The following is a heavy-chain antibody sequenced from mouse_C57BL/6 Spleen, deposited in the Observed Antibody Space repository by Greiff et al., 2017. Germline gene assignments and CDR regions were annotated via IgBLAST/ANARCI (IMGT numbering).Heavy chain of an antibody. Sequence: VQLQQSGAELVRPGTSVKVSCKASGYAFTNYLIEWVKQRPGQGLEWIGVINPGSGGTNYNEKFKGKATLTADKSSSTAYMQLSSLTSEDSAVYVCARGRSNCYAMGDWGQGTSVTVSS. CDR3: ARGRSNCYAMGD. CDR1: GYAFTNYL. D-gene: IGHD2-5*01. CDR2: INPGSGGT. V-gene: IGHV1-54*01. J-gene: IGHJ4*01.